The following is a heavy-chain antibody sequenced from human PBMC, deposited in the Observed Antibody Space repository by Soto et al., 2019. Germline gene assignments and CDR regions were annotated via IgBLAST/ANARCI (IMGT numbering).Heavy chain of an antibody. V-gene: IGHV4-59*01. Sequence: SETLSLTCTVSGGSISSYYCSWIRQPPGKGLEWIGYIYYSGSTNYNPSLKSRVTISVDTSKNQFSLKLSSVTAADTAVYYCARDPNTTTAPYNWFDPWGQGTLVTVS. CDR1: GGSISSYY. CDR3: ARDPNTTTAPYNWFDP. J-gene: IGHJ5*02. CDR2: IYYSGST. D-gene: IGHD1-1*01.